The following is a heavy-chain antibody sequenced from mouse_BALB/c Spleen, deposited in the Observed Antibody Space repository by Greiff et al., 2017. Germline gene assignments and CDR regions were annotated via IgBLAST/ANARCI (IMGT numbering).Heavy chain of an antibody. CDR1: GFSLTSYG. CDR3: ARGKGLGWPYAMDY. Sequence: QVQLKESGPGLVAPSQSLSITCTVSGFSLTSYGVHWVRQPPGKGLEWLGVIWAGGSTNYNSALMSRLSISKDNSKSQVFLKMNSLQTDDTAMYYGARGKGLGWPYAMDYWGQGTSVTVSS. D-gene: IGHD3-2*02. CDR2: IWAGGST. J-gene: IGHJ4*01. V-gene: IGHV2-9*02.